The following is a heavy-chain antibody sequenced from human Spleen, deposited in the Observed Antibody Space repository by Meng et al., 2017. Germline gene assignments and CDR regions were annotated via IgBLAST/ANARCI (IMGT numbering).Heavy chain of an antibody. CDR2: IYYSGIT. CDR1: SGSINSGGYY. J-gene: IGHJ4*02. Sequence: VQYQDSRPELVKPPQTLPLPGTVSSGSINSGGYYWNWIRQHPGKGLEWIGYIYYSGITYYNPSLKSRVTISVDTSKNQFSLQLSSVTAADTAVYYCARDPSGTAHFDYWGQGTLVTVSS. CDR3: ARDPSGTAHFDY. V-gene: IGHV4-31*03. D-gene: IGHD3-10*01.